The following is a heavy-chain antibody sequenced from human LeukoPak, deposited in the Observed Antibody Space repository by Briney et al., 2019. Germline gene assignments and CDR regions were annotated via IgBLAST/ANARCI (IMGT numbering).Heavy chain of an antibody. CDR1: GFTFSSYS. V-gene: IGHV3-21*01. Sequence: GGSLRLSCAASGFTFSSYSMNWVRQAPGKGLEWVSSISSSSSYIYYADSVKGRFTISRDNAKNSLYLQMNSLSAEDTAVYYCARDPRGYSGYDNYYYYVDVWGKGTTVTVSS. J-gene: IGHJ6*03. D-gene: IGHD5-12*01. CDR3: ARDPRGYSGYDNYYYYVDV. CDR2: ISSSSSYI.